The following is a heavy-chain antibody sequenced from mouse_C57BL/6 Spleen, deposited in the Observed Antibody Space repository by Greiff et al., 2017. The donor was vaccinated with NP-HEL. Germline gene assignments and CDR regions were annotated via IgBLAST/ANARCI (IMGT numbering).Heavy chain of an antibody. CDR1: GFTFSSYA. D-gene: IGHD1-1*01. CDR2: ISDGGSYT. J-gene: IGHJ2*01. CDR3: ATYYGSPY. V-gene: IGHV5-4*03. Sequence: EVKLEESGGGLVKPGGSLKLSCAASGFTFSSYAMSWVRQTPEKRLEWVATISDGGSYTYYPDNVKGRFTISRDNAKNNLYLQMSHLKSEDTAMYYCATYYGSPYWGQGTTLTVSS.